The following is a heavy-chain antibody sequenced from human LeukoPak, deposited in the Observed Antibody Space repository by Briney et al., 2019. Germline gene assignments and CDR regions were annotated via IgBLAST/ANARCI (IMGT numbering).Heavy chain of an antibody. Sequence: GGSLRLSCAASGFTFSSDGMHWVRQAPGKGLEGVAFIRYDGSNKYYADSVKGGFTISTDNSKNTLYLQMNRLRAEDTAVSYCARGNIVVVVAATTQTRDYYMDVWGKGTTVTVSS. J-gene: IGHJ6*03. CDR2: IRYDGSNK. CDR3: ARGNIVVVVAATTQTRDYYMDV. D-gene: IGHD2-15*01. CDR1: GFTFSSDG. V-gene: IGHV3-30*02.